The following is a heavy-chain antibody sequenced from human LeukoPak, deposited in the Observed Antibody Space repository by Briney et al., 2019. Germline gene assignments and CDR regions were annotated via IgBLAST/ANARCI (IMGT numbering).Heavy chain of an antibody. CDR1: GFTFSSYS. CDR3: ARAPRYYYDSSSGYYTGYYFDY. Sequence: PGGSLRLSCAASGFTFSSYSMNWVRQAPGKGLEWVANIKHDGSEKHYVDSVKGRFTISRDNAKNSLYLHMNSLRAEDAAVYYCARAPRYYYDSSSGYYTGYYFDYWGQGTLATVSS. D-gene: IGHD3-22*01. J-gene: IGHJ4*02. V-gene: IGHV3-7*01. CDR2: IKHDGSEK.